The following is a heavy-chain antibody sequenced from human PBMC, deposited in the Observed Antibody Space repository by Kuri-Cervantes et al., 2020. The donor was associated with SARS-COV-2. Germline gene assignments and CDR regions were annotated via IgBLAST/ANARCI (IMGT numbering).Heavy chain of an antibody. V-gene: IGHV4-4*07. Sequence: GSLRLSCIVSGDSISGYYWSWVRQPAGKGLEWIGRIYFSGSTTYNPSLKSRVTMSVDMSKNQFSLKVKSVTAADAAVYYCAKSGSYPYYYYYMDVWGKGTTVTVSS. CDR3: AKSGSYPYYYYYMDV. CDR2: IYFSGST. D-gene: IGHD1-26*01. CDR1: GDSISGYY. J-gene: IGHJ6*03.